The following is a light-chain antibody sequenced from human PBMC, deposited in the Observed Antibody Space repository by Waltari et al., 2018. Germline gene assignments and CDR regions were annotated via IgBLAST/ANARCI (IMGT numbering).Light chain of an antibody. Sequence: DIQMTQSPSYVSASVGARVTITCRASQDISSWLAWYQQKPGQAPRLLIYAVSILHSGVPSRFSGSGSGTDLTLTITSLQPEDFAIYYCQQGDGFHPITFGGGTKVEIK. J-gene: IGKJ4*01. CDR3: QQGDGFHPIT. V-gene: IGKV1-12*01. CDR1: QDISSW. CDR2: AVS.